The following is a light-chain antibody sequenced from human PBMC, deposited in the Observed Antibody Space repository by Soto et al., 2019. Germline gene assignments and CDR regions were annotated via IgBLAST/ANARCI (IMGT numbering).Light chain of an antibody. Sequence: QSALTQPPSASGPPGQSVAISCPGTSSDVGGYNYVSWYQQHPGKAPKLMIYEVNTRPSGVPDRFSGSKSGNTASLTVSGLQAEDEADYYCSSYAGSSNVFGTGTKVTVL. CDR1: SSDVGGYNY. V-gene: IGLV2-8*01. CDR3: SSYAGSSNV. CDR2: EVN. J-gene: IGLJ1*01.